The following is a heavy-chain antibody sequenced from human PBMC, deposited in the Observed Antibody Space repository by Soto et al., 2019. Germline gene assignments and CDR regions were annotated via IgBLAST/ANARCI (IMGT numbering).Heavy chain of an antibody. J-gene: IGHJ4*02. D-gene: IGHD2-21*02. CDR3: ARDNMTVLFDY. CDR1: GGSISAYY. V-gene: IGHV4-34*01. CDR2: IHHMAST. Sequence: QVQLQQWGAGLLKPSETLSLTCAVYGGSISAYYWTWIRQPPGTGLEWIGEIHHMASTNYNPSLTSRVTIAVDASMNHFSLTLTSVTAADTAVSYSARDNMTVLFDYWGQGTLVTVSS.